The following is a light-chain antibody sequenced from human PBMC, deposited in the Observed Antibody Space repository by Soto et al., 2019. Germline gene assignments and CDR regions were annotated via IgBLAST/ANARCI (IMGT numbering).Light chain of an antibody. CDR2: GAS. CDR1: QSLSNN. CDR3: QQYNNWPRT. V-gene: IGKV3-15*01. J-gene: IGKJ1*01. Sequence: ESVLTQSPGTLSLSPGERATLSCRASQSLSNNIYLAWYQQKPGQAPRLLIYGASTRATGIPARFSGSGSGTEFTLTISSLQSEDFGVYYCQQYNNWPRTFGQGTKVDIK.